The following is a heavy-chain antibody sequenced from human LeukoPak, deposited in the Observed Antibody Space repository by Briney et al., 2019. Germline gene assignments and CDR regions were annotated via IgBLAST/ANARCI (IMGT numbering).Heavy chain of an antibody. Sequence: PGGSLRLSCAASGFTFSSYWMHWVRQAPGKGLVWVSRINSDGSSTSYADSVKGRFTISRDNAKNTLYLQMNSLRAEDTAVYYCARELGYSSSWYVWSERNDYWGQGTLVTVSS. CDR2: INSDGSST. CDR1: GFTFSSYW. CDR3: ARELGYSSSWYVWSERNDY. D-gene: IGHD6-13*01. J-gene: IGHJ4*02. V-gene: IGHV3-74*01.